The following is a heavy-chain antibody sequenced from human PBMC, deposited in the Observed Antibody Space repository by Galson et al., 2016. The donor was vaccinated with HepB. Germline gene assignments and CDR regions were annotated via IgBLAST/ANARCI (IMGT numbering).Heavy chain of an antibody. Sequence: SVKVSCKASGFTFTSYGISWVRQAPGQGLEWMGWISGYNGNATYAQKLQGRISMTTDTSATTAYMEVGSLTSGDTAVYYCARDRRLRFRYSAYGMDVWGQGTTVTVSS. D-gene: IGHD3-16*01. CDR3: ARDRRLRFRYSAYGMDV. CDR1: GFTFTSYG. J-gene: IGHJ6*02. V-gene: IGHV1-18*01. CDR2: ISGYNGNA.